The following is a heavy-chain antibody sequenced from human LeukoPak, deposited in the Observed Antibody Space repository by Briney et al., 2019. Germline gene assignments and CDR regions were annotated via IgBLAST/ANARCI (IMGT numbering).Heavy chain of an antibody. CDR3: ASADSSSWYPVYFQH. CDR2: IYYSGST. J-gene: IGHJ1*01. D-gene: IGHD6-13*01. V-gene: IGHV4-59*01. Sequence: SETLSLTCVASGFSFSSYYRSWVRQPPGKGLEWIGYIYYSGSTNYNPSLKSRVTISVDTSKNQFSLKLSSVTAADTAVYYCASADSSSWYPVYFQHWGQGTLVTVSS. CDR1: GFSFSSYY.